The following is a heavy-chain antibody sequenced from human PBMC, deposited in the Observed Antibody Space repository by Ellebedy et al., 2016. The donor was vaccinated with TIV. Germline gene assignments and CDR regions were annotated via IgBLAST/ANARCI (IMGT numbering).Heavy chain of an antibody. CDR1: GGSINNYY. Sequence: MPGGSLRLSCTVSGGSINNYYWSWIRQPPGRGLEWIGHIYYSGNTNYNPSLESRVTISVDTSKNQFSLNLKSVSAEDTAVYYCARAMGGGWGPVYYWGQGSLVTVSS. CDR2: IYYSGNT. CDR3: ARAMGGGWGPVYY. D-gene: IGHD6-19*01. V-gene: IGHV4-59*01. J-gene: IGHJ4*02.